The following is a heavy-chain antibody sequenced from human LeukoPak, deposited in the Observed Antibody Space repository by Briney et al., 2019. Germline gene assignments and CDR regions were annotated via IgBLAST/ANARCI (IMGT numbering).Heavy chain of an antibody. Sequence: GASVKVSCKASGYTFTGYYMHWVRQAPGQGLEWMGILNPSGGSTSYAQRFQGRATLTRATSTSTVYMELSSLRSEDTAVYYCASVYNYGMDVWGQGTTVIVSS. CDR3: ASVYNYGMDV. J-gene: IGHJ6*02. CDR2: LNPSGGST. V-gene: IGHV1-46*01. CDR1: GYTFTGYY.